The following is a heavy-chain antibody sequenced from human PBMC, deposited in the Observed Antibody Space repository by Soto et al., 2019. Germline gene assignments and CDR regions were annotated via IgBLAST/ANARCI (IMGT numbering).Heavy chain of an antibody. D-gene: IGHD4-4*01. CDR1: GGSINSYY. V-gene: IGHV4-59*01. CDR2: VYYSGST. J-gene: IGHJ4*02. CDR3: ARASMTTVTVDF. Sequence: QVQLQESGPGLVKPSETLSLTCTVSGGSINSYYWSWIRQPPGKGLEWIGYVYYSGSTNYNPSLKSRXXIXVXXSQNQFSLKLNSVTAADTAVYYCARASMTTVTVDFWGQGTLVTVSS.